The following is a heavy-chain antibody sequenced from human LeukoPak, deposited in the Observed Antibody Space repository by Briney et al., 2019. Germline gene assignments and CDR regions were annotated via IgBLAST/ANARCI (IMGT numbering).Heavy chain of an antibody. V-gene: IGHV3-21*01. J-gene: IGHJ4*02. CDR2: ISGFSDYI. Sequence: GGSLRLSCTTSGFTFSGYTMTWVRQAPGKGLEWVSSISGFSDYIHYADSVKGRFTVSRDNSKNSLYLQMDSLRSEDTAVYYCAKEIRVLRFLDYLPPFASWGQGNLVTVSS. CDR1: GFTFSGYT. CDR3: AKEIRVLRFLDYLPPFAS. D-gene: IGHD3-3*01.